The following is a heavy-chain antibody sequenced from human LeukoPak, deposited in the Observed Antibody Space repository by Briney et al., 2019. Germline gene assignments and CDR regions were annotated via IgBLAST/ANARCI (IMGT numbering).Heavy chain of an antibody. CDR1: GYSFTSYW. V-gene: IGHV5-51*01. CDR3: TFSSGSFGLGWFQH. CDR2: IYPGDSDT. D-gene: IGHD3-22*01. Sequence: GESLKISCKGPGYSFTSYWIGWVRQRPGKGLEWMGIIYPGDSDTRYSPSFQGQVTISADKSISTAYLQWSSLKASDTAMYYCTFSSGSFGLGWFQHWGQGTLVTVSS. J-gene: IGHJ1*01.